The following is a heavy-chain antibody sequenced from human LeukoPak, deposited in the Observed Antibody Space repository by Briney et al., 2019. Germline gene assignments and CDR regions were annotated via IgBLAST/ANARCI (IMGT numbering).Heavy chain of an antibody. CDR1: GSSMSNYY. J-gene: IGHJ4*02. Sequence: SDTLSLTCTVSGSSMSNYYFHWIRQSAGKGLEWIGRIYTNGSTNCNPFLKSRGTMSVETSKNQFSLKKNSCIADDSAVFYSRGRYYNSSGYSFDYWGQGTLVTVSS. D-gene: IGHD3-22*01. V-gene: IGHV4-4*07. CDR3: RGRYYNSSGYSFDY. CDR2: IYTNGST.